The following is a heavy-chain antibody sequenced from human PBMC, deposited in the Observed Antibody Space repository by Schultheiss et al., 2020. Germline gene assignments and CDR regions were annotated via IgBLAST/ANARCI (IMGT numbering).Heavy chain of an antibody. J-gene: IGHJ6*02. CDR1: GFTFSSYA. Sequence: GGSLRLSCAASGFTFSSYAMSWVRQAPGKGLEWVSAISGSGGSTYYADSVKGRFTISRDNAKNSLYLQMNSLRAEDTAVYYCAREWVVVVVAATRGMDVWGQGTTVTVSS. D-gene: IGHD2-15*01. V-gene: IGHV3-23*01. CDR2: ISGSGGST. CDR3: AREWVVVVVAATRGMDV.